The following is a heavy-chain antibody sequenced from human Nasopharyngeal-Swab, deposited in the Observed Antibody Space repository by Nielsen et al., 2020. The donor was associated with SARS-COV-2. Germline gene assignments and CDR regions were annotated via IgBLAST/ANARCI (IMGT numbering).Heavy chain of an antibody. Sequence: SETLSLTCAVYGGSFSGYYRSWIRQPPGKGLEWIGEINHSGSTNYNPSLKSRVTISVDTSKNQFSLKLSSVTAADTAVYYCARGESYDYVWEKWGQGTLVTVSS. CDR3: ARGESYDYVWEK. V-gene: IGHV4-34*01. CDR1: GGSFSGYY. CDR2: INHSGST. J-gene: IGHJ4*02. D-gene: IGHD3-16*01.